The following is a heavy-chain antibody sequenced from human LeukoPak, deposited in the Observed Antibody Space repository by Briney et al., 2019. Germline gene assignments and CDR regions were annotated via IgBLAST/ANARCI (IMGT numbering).Heavy chain of an antibody. Sequence: GGSLRLSCATSGFNFGDYAMSWFRQAPEKGLEGVGFITNKAFGGTAEYAASVKGRFTISRDDSRSIAYLQMDNLRTEDTGVYYCTRDEYGVGSNFFDYWGQGTLVTVST. J-gene: IGHJ4*02. CDR3: TRDEYGVGSNFFDY. CDR1: GFNFGDYA. D-gene: IGHD4-17*01. V-gene: IGHV3-49*03. CDR2: ITNKAFGGTA.